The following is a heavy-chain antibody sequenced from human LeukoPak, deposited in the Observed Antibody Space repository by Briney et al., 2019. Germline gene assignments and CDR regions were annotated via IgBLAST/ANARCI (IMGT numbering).Heavy chain of an antibody. CDR2: IKQDGSEK. CDR1: GFTFSSYW. CDR3: AKWGPYDILTGRIN. Sequence: GGSLRLSCAASGFTFSSYWMSWVRQAPGKGLEWVANIKQDGSEKYYVDSVKGRFTISRDNAKNSLYLQMNSLRAEDTAVYYCAKWGPYDILTGRINWGQGTLVTVSS. V-gene: IGHV3-7*03. D-gene: IGHD3-9*01. J-gene: IGHJ4*02.